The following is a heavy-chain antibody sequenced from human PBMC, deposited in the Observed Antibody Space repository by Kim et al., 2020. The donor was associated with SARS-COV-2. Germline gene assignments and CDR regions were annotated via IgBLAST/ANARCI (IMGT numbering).Heavy chain of an antibody. Sequence: SETLSLTCTVSGGSISYYYWTWIRQPPGKGLEWIGYIYYSGTTYYSPSLKSGVTISVDMSKNQFSLRLTSVTAADTAVYYCARVGPTTRDFDYWGQGTLVTVSS. D-gene: IGHD1-1*01. CDR1: GGSISYYY. J-gene: IGHJ4*02. CDR2: IYYSGTT. CDR3: ARVGPTTRDFDY. V-gene: IGHV4-59*01.